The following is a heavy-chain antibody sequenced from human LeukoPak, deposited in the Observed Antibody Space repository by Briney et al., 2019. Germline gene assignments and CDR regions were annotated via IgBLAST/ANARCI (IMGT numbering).Heavy chain of an antibody. J-gene: IGHJ4*02. CDR2: INSDGSST. Sequence: GGSLRLSCAASGFTFNSFWMHWVRQAPGKGLVWVSHINSDGSSTSYADSVKGRFTISRDNAKNTLYLQMNSLRAEDTAVYYCAKTSRGNSAYDSPFDYWGQGTLVTVSS. V-gene: IGHV3-74*01. CDR1: GFTFNSFW. D-gene: IGHD5-12*01. CDR3: AKTSRGNSAYDSPFDY.